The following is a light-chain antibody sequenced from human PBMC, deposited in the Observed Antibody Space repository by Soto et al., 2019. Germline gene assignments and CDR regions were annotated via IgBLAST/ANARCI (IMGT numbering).Light chain of an antibody. CDR1: QGITSW. CDR3: HQTTSFPLT. V-gene: IGKV1-12*01. J-gene: IGKJ4*01. Sequence: DIQVTQSPSSVSASVGDRVTITCRASQGITSWLAWYQQKPGRAPKLLIYAASSLQSGVPSRFSGSGSGTDFTRTISSLQPEEFATYYCHQTTSFPLTFGGGTKVEIK. CDR2: AAS.